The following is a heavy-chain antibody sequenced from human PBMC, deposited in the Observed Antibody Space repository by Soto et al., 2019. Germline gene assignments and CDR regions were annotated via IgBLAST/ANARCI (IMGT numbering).Heavy chain of an antibody. J-gene: IGHJ3*01. CDR2: IRSNIDGATT. CDR3: TTDWGSGTHYARAFDV. CDR1: GFTFSNAR. V-gene: IGHV3-15*01. Sequence: PGGSLRLSCAASGFTFSNARMTWVRQAPGKGLEWVGHIRSNIDGATTAYAAPVKGRFTISRDESKSTVDLQMNSLITEDTAVYYCTTDWGSGTHYARAFDVWGQGTMV. D-gene: IGHD3-16*01.